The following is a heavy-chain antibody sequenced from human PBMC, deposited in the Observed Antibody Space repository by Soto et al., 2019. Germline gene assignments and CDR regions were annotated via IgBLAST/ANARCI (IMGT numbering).Heavy chain of an antibody. D-gene: IGHD2-15*01. CDR2: ISYDGSNK. V-gene: IGHV3-30-3*01. CDR1: GFTFSSYA. J-gene: IGHJ4*02. Sequence: QVQLVESGGGVVQPGRSLRLSCAASGFTFSSYAMHWVRQAPDKGLGWVAVISYDGSNKYYADSVKGRFTISRDNSKNTLDLQMKSLRAEDTAVYYCASPIPCSGGRCYHPGGQGTLVTVSS. CDR3: ASPIPCSGGRCYHP.